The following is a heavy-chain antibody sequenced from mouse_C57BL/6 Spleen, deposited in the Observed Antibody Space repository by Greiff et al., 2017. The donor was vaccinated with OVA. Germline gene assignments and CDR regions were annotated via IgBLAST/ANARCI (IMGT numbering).Heavy chain of an antibody. V-gene: IGHV3-6*01. CDR3: ARDRGADGPWFAY. Sequence: EVQLQQSGPGLVKPSQSLSLTCSVTGYSITSGYYWNWIRQFPGNKLEWMGYISYDGSNNYNPSLKNRISITRDTSKNQFFLKLNSVTTEDTATYYCARDRGADGPWFAYWGQGTLVTVSA. CDR1: GYSITSGYY. D-gene: IGHD2-3*01. CDR2: ISYDGSN. J-gene: IGHJ3*01.